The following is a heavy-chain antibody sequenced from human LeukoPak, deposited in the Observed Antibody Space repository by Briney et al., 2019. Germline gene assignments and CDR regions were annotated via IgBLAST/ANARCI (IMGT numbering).Heavy chain of an antibody. Sequence: PGGSLRLSCAASRFTFSSYGMHWVRQAPGKGLEWVAFIRYDGSNKYYADSVKGRFTISRDNSKNTLYLQMNSLRAEDTAVYYCAKEWFGEAYFDYWGQGTLVTVSS. V-gene: IGHV3-30*02. J-gene: IGHJ4*02. CDR2: IRYDGSNK. CDR3: AKEWFGEAYFDY. CDR1: RFTFSSYG. D-gene: IGHD3-10*01.